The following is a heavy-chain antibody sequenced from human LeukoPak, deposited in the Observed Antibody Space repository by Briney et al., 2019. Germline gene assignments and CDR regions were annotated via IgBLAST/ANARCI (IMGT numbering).Heavy chain of an antibody. CDR2: INHSGST. D-gene: IGHD3-10*01. V-gene: IGHV4-34*01. Sequence: PSETLSLTCAVYGGSFSGYYWSWIRQPPGKGLEWIGEINHSGSTNYNPSLKSRVTISVDTSKNQFSLKLSSVTAADTAVYYCARQPRMVRGTQIDYWGQGTLVTVSS. CDR3: ARQPRMVRGTQIDY. J-gene: IGHJ4*02. CDR1: GGSFSGYY.